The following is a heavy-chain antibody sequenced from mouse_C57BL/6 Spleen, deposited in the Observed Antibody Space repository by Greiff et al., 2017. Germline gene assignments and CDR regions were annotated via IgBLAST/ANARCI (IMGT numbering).Heavy chain of an antibody. Sequence: VHVQQSGAELVRPGASVKLSCTASGFNIKDDYMHWVKQRPEQGLEWIGWIDPENGDTEYASKFQGKATITADTSSNTAYLQLSSLTSEDTAFYYCTSGYSNLFDYWGQGTTLTVSS. CDR3: TSGYSNLFDY. V-gene: IGHV14-4*01. CDR2: IDPENGDT. D-gene: IGHD2-5*01. J-gene: IGHJ2*01. CDR1: GFNIKDDY.